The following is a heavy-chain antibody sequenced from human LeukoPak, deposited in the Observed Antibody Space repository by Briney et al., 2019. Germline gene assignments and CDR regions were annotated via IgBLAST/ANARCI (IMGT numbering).Heavy chain of an antibody. V-gene: IGHV3-7*05. Sequence: GGSLRLSCAASGFTFSSYWMSWVRQAPGEGLEWVANINQDESEKYHVDSVKGRFTISRDNAKNSLYLQMNSLRAEDTAVYYCTRVRVSSYYGMDIWGQGTTVTVSS. D-gene: IGHD2/OR15-2a*01. CDR3: TRVRVSSYYGMDI. CDR2: INQDESEK. J-gene: IGHJ6*02. CDR1: GFTFSSYW.